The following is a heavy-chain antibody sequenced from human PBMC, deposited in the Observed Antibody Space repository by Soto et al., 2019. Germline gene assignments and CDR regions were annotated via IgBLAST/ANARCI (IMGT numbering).Heavy chain of an antibody. CDR1: GYTFTGYY. CDR2: INPNNGDT. V-gene: IGHV1-2*02. J-gene: IGHJ4*02. CDR3: ARDQWFGELSSGAIAY. Sequence: SVNVSCKTSGYTFTGYYIHWVRQAPGQGPEYMGWINPNNGDTAFAQNFQGRVTMTRDTSITTAFMELSRLRVDDTAVYYCARDQWFGELSSGAIAYWGRGTLVTVSS. D-gene: IGHD3-10*01.